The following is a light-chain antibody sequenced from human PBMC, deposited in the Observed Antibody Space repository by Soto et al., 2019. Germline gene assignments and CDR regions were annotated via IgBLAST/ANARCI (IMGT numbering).Light chain of an antibody. CDR3: QQGYSSAIT. CDR2: SVS. Sequence: DIQMTQSPSSLSASVGDTVTITCRASQSIGKHLNWYQQKPGKAPKFLIYSVSSLQSGVPSRFSGSGSGTDFTLTINSLQPEDFATYYCQQGYSSAITFGQGTRREI. V-gene: IGKV1-39*01. J-gene: IGKJ5*01. CDR1: QSIGKH.